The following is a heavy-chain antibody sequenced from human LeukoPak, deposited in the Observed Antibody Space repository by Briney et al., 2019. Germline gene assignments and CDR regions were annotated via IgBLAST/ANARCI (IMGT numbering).Heavy chain of an antibody. V-gene: IGHV3-7*01. CDR3: ARYLLGKTETPIDY. CDR1: GFTFSSYW. CDR2: IKQDGSEK. D-gene: IGHD1-1*01. Sequence: GGSLRLSCAASGFTFSSYWMTWVRQAPGMGLEWVANIKQDGSEKHYVDSVKGRFTISRDNARNSLYLQMNSLRAEDTAVYYCARYLLGKTETPIDYWGQGTLVTVST. J-gene: IGHJ4*02.